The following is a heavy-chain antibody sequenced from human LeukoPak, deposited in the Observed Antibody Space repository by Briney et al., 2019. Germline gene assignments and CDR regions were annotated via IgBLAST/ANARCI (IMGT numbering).Heavy chain of an antibody. CDR2: FSSGGDT. V-gene: IGHV3-53*01. J-gene: IGHJ3*01. D-gene: IGHD3-16*01. CDR3: ARVALYALDV. CDR1: GFIVSNFY. Sequence: GGSLRLSCAASGFIVSNFYMAWVRQAPGKGLEWVSVFSSGGDTYYAESVKGRFTIYRDNSKNTLYLQISSLRAEDTAVYYCARVALYALDVWGQGTVVTVPS.